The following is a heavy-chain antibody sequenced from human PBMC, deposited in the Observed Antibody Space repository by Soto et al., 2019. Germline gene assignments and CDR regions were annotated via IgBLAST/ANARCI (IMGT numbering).Heavy chain of an antibody. D-gene: IGHD3-3*01. Sequence: GGSLRLSCAASGFTFSSYWMSWVRQAPGKGLEWVANIKQDGSEKYYVDSVKGRFTISRDNAKNSLYLQMNSLRAEDTAVYYCARVGSGRYDLWSGPRGAFDIWGQGTMVTVSS. CDR2: IKQDGSEK. CDR1: GFTFSSYW. CDR3: ARVGSGRYDLWSGPRGAFDI. V-gene: IGHV3-7*01. J-gene: IGHJ3*02.